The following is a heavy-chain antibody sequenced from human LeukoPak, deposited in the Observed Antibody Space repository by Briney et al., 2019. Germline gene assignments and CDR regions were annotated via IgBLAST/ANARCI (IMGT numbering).Heavy chain of an antibody. CDR2: IMQEGSEK. CDR1: EFTFSDYW. J-gene: IGHJ4*02. D-gene: IGHD3-22*01. Sequence: GGSLRLSCAASEFTFSDYWTTWVRQAPGKGLEWVANIMQEGSEKFYVDSVKGRFTISRDNAKNALYLQMNSMRADDTAVYYCARVGYDSGGSYWGQGDLVTVSS. V-gene: IGHV3-7*03. CDR3: ARVGYDSGGSY.